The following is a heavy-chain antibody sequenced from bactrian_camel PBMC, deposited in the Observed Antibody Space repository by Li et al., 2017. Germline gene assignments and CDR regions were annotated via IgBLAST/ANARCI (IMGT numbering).Heavy chain of an antibody. CDR3: AAYALCDKWFPMESYY. CDR2: IETDGTT. Sequence: HVQLVESGGGSVQAGGSLRLSCVASRPTDSGNCLGWFRHPPGKEGEAVATIETDGTTVYADSVKGRFTISQDNAKTTVHLQMSSLKPEDTATYRCAAYALCDKWFPMESYYLAQGTQVTVS. J-gene: IGHJ4*01. D-gene: IGHD1*01. V-gene: IGHV3S53*01. CDR1: RPTDSGNC.